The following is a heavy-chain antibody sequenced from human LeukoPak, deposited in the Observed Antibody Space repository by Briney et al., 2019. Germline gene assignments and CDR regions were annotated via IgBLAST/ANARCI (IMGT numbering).Heavy chain of an antibody. CDR3: ARDDRLRGLDY. Sequence: GESLKISCKGSGYSFTSYWIGWVRQAPGQGLEWMGWINPNSGGTNYAQKFQGRVTMTRDTSISTAYMELSRLRSDDTAVYYCARDDRLRGLDYWGQGTLVTVSS. V-gene: IGHV1-2*02. CDR1: GYSFTSYW. J-gene: IGHJ4*02. D-gene: IGHD3-10*01. CDR2: INPNSGGT.